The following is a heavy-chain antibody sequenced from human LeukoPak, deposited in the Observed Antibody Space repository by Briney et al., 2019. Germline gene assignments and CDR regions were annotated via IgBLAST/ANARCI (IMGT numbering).Heavy chain of an antibody. D-gene: IGHD5-12*01. CDR1: GYTFINCG. CDR3: ATDRAPWAYDKVHGY. CDR2: ISAYNGNT. Sequence: ASVKVSCKASGYTFINCGISWVRQAPGQGLEWMGWISAYNGNTNYAQKFQDRVTMTTDTSTSTAYMELRSLRSDDTAVYYCATDRAPWAYDKVHGYWGQGSLVTVSS. J-gene: IGHJ4*02. V-gene: IGHV1-18*01.